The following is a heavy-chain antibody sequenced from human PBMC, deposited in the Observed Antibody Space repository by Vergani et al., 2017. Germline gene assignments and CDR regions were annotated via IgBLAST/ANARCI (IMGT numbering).Heavy chain of an antibody. V-gene: IGHV1-46*02. CDR1: GYIFKNYY. J-gene: IGHJ5*02. CDR3: ARSIGYCAGATCRAYYFDH. CDR2: LNPTTGHT. D-gene: IGHD2-21*01. Sequence: VQLVQSGAEVRKPGASVTVSCTASGYIFKNYYIHWLRQAPGQAFEWMGILNPTTGHTTSAQKFMGRVDMTRDPSTDTSTSTVQMTLSSLRSEDTAVYYCARSIGYCAGATCRAYYFDHWGQGTRVTVSS.